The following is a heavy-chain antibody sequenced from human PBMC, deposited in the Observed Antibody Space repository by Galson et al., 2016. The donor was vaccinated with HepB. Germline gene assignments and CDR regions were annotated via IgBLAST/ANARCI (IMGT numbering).Heavy chain of an antibody. V-gene: IGHV4-31*03. CDR1: SGSISSGGYY. Sequence: LSLTCTVSSGSISSGGYYWSWVRQHPGTGLEWMGYLHNSGSTYYNPSLKSRVTISVDTAKNQFSLRVSPVTAEDTAVYYCARGPTILAAAVFDYWGQGTLVTVSS. CDR3: ARGPTILAAAVFDY. J-gene: IGHJ4*01. D-gene: IGHD6-13*01. CDR2: LHNSGST.